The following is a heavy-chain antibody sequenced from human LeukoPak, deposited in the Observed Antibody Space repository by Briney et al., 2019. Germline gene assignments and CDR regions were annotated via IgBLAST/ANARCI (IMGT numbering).Heavy chain of an antibody. Sequence: GGSLRLSCAASGFTFSRYWMNWVRQAPGRGLEWVANIKQDGSEQYYVDSVNGRFTVSRDNAKNSLHLQMNSLRAEDTAVYYCATDPPYDYWGQGTLVTVSS. J-gene: IGHJ4*02. CDR3: ATDPPYDY. CDR2: IKQDGSEQ. CDR1: GFTFSRYW. V-gene: IGHV3-7*01.